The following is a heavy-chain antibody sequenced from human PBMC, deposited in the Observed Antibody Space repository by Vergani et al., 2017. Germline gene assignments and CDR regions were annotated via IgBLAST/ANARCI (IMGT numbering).Heavy chain of an antibody. V-gene: IGHV4-61*02. D-gene: IGHD6-19*01. CDR3: ARDLGVAAPYYYYYGMDV. CDR1: GGSISSGSYY. J-gene: IGHJ6*02. CDR2: IYTSGST. Sequence: QVQLQESGPGLVKPSQTLSLTCTVSGGSISSGSYYWSWIRQPAGKGLEWIGRIYTSGSTNYNPSLKSRVTISVDTSKNQFSLKLSSVTAADTAVYYCARDLGVAAPYYYYYGMDVWGQGTTVTVSS.